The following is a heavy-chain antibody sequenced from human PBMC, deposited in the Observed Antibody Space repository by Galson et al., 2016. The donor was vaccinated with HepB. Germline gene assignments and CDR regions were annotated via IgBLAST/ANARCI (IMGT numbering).Heavy chain of an antibody. CDR1: GFTFSLFG. CDR3: AKGGDYFHQ. CDR2: ISNDGSSA. Sequence: SLRLSCAASGFTFSLFGVHWVRQAPGKGLDWVAVISNDGSSAYYADPVKGRFTISRDNSKNTVYLQMSSLRAEDTALYYCAKGGDYFHQWGQGTLVIVSS. V-gene: IGHV3-30*18. J-gene: IGHJ1*01. D-gene: IGHD5-12*01.